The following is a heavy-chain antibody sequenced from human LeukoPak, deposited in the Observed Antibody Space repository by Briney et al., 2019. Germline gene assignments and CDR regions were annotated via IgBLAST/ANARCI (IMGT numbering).Heavy chain of an antibody. J-gene: IGHJ6*02. D-gene: IGHD5-12*01. CDR1: GGTFSSYA. CDR3: AREFRVIVATIRNYGMDV. V-gene: IGHV1-69*01. Sequence: ASVKVSCKASGGTFSSYAISWVRQAPGQGLEWMGGIIPIFGTANYAQKFQGRVTITADESTSTAYMELSSLRSEDTAVYYCAREFRVIVATIRNYGMDVWGQGTTVTVSS. CDR2: IIPIFGTA.